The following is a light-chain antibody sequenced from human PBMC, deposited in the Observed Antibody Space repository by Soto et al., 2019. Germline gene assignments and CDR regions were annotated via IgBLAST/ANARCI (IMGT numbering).Light chain of an antibody. Sequence: EIVLTQSPATLSLSPGERATLSCRASQSVSSYLAWYQQKPGQAPRLLIYEASNRATGIPARFSGSGSGTDFTLTISSLEPEDFAVYYCQQRSNWPPTTFGQGTRLEIK. CDR1: QSVSSY. CDR3: QQRSNWPPTT. V-gene: IGKV3-11*01. CDR2: EAS. J-gene: IGKJ5*01.